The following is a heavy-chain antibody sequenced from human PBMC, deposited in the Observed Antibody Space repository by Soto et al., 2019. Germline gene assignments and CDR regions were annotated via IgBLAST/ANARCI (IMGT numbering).Heavy chain of an antibody. CDR3: AKVLFGFTSGKFDS. CDR1: GXTFYNYA. CDR2: ISDSGHST. J-gene: IGHJ4*02. Sequence: GSLRLACAASGXTFYNYAMGWVRQAPGRGLEWVSCISDSGHSTYYADSARGGFTISIDNSKNTLYLQMNRLRAEETAVYYCAKVLFGFTSGKFDSWGQGPLLTVSP. V-gene: IGHV3-23*01. D-gene: IGHD3-3*01.